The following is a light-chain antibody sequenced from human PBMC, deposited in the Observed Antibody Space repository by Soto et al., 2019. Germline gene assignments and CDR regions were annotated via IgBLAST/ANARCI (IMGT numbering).Light chain of an antibody. CDR3: QQFSDTPYT. CDR1: QSVTASL. V-gene: IGKV3-20*01. J-gene: IGKJ2*01. CDR2: GVS. Sequence: EIVLTQSPGVVSLSPGQRATLSCRASQSVTASLLAWYQQRPGQAPRLLIYGVSTRAPGVPDRFSGSGSGTDFTLTISSLEPEDFAVYHCQQFSDTPYTVGQGTKVEIK.